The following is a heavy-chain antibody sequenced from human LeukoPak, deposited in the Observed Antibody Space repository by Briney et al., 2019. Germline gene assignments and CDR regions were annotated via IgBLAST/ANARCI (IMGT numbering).Heavy chain of an antibody. CDR3: ARHVRYYDYVWGSYRSSYPDY. D-gene: IGHD3-16*02. CDR1: GGSFSGYY. J-gene: IGHJ4*02. CDR2: INHSGST. Sequence: PSETLSLTCAVYGGSFSGYYWSWIRKPPGKGLEWIGEINHSGSTNYNPSLKSRVTISVDTSKNQFSLKLSSVTAADTAVYYCARHVRYYDYVWGSYRSSYPDYWGQGTLVTVSS. V-gene: IGHV4-34*01.